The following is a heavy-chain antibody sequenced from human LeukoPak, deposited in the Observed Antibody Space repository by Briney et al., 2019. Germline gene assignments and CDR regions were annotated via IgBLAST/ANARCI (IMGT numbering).Heavy chain of an antibody. CDR2: IKPDGSER. D-gene: IGHD3-22*01. Sequence: GGSLRLSCEASGFSMSVYWMSWVRQAPGKGLEWVGNIKPDGSERNYVDSVKGRFTISRDNAKKSLYLQMSSLRAEDTAVYYCARDWGAYYHFFDYWGQGTLVTVSS. CDR1: GFSMSVYW. V-gene: IGHV3-7*01. CDR3: ARDWGAYYHFFDY. J-gene: IGHJ4*02.